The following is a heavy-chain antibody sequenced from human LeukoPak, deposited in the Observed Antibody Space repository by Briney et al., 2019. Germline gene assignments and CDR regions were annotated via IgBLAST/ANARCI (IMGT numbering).Heavy chain of an antibody. CDR2: IYYSGST. D-gene: IGHD2-21*02. J-gene: IGHJ4*02. V-gene: IGHV4-39*01. CDR3: ASWVCGGDCSYFDY. CDR1: GGSISSSSYY. Sequence: SETLSLTCTVSGGSISSSSYYWGWIRQPPGKGLEWIGSIYYSGSTYYNPSLKSRVTISVDTSKNQFSLKLSSATAADTAVYYCASWVCGGDCSYFDYWGQGTLVTVSS.